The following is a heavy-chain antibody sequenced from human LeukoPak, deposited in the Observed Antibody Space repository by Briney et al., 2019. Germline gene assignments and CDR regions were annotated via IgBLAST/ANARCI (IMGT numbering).Heavy chain of an antibody. D-gene: IGHD6-19*01. CDR1: GFRFNTYW. J-gene: IGHJ6*03. Sequence: PGGSLRLSCAASGFRFNTYWMSWVRQAPGKGLEWVANIKQDGNEKYYADSVKGRFTISRDNSKNTLYLQMNSLRAEDTAVYYCAKDSSSGWYYYYYMDVWGKGTTVTVSS. CDR2: IKQDGNEK. V-gene: IGHV3-7*01. CDR3: AKDSSSGWYYYYYMDV.